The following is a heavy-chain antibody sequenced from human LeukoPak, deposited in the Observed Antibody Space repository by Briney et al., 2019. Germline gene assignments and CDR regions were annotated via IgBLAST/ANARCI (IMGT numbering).Heavy chain of an antibody. CDR2: ISSSGSTI. CDR1: GFTFSDYY. CDR3: ARDHHVLRFLEWLFKGYYFDY. J-gene: IGHJ4*02. Sequence: GGSLRLSCAASGFTFSDYYMSWIRQAPGKGLEWVSYISSSGSTIYYADSVKGRFTISRDNAKNSLYLQMNGLRAEDTAVYYCARDHHVLRFLEWLFKGYYFDYWGQGTLVTVSS. D-gene: IGHD3-3*01. V-gene: IGHV3-11*04.